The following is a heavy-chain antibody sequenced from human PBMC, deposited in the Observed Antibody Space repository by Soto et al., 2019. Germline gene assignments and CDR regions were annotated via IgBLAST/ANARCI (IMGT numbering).Heavy chain of an antibody. D-gene: IGHD1-26*01. Sequence: GGSLRLSCAASGFAVSTNYVNWVRQAPGKGLEWASVIYSGGNTYYADSVKGRFTISRDGSKNTVDLQMNSLRAEDTAVYFCARASGSRAFDNWGQGTLVTVSS. CDR1: GFAVSTNY. V-gene: IGHV3-53*01. J-gene: IGHJ4*02. CDR3: ARASGSRAFDN. CDR2: IYSGGNT.